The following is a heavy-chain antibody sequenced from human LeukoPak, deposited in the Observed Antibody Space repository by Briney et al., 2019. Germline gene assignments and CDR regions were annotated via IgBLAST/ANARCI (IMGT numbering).Heavy chain of an antibody. CDR1: GGSISSYY. D-gene: IGHD5-18*01. Sequence: SETLSLTCTVSGGSISSYYWSWIRQPAGKGLEWIGRIYTSGSTNYNPSLKSRVTISVDTSKNQFSLKLSSVTAADTAVYYCARDYGSLQYEQLWNPYYYYYMDVWGKGTTVTVSS. J-gene: IGHJ6*03. CDR2: IYTSGST. CDR3: ARDYGSLQYEQLWNPYYYYYMDV. V-gene: IGHV4-4*07.